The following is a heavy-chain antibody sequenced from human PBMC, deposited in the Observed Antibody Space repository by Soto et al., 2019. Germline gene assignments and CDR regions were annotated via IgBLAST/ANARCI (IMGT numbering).Heavy chain of an antibody. CDR2: INDSGNI. D-gene: IGHD3-10*01. V-gene: IGHV4-34*01. CDR1: GGSFSGYQ. J-gene: IGHJ6*03. CDR3: ARGLILWFGELSRRGGYYYYMDV. Sequence: QVQLQQWGAGLLKPSETLSLTCAVYGGSFSGYQWSWIRQTPGKGLEWIGEINDSGNINYNPSLKSRVTILIGTPKEEISLKLSSVTAADTAVYYCARGLILWFGELSRRGGYYYYMDVWGKGTTVTVSS.